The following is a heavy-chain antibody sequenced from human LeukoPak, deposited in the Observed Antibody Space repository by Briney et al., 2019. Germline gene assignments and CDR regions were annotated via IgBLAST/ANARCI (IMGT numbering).Heavy chain of an antibody. CDR3: ARTGYCSSTSCELEAFDI. Sequence: GASVKVSCKASGGTFSSYAISWVRQAPGQGLEWMGGIIPIFGTANYAQKFQGRVTITTDESTSTAYMELSSLRSEDTAVYYCARTGYCSSTSCELEAFDIWGQGTMVTVSS. CDR2: IIPIFGTA. V-gene: IGHV1-69*05. CDR1: GGTFSSYA. J-gene: IGHJ3*02. D-gene: IGHD2-2*01.